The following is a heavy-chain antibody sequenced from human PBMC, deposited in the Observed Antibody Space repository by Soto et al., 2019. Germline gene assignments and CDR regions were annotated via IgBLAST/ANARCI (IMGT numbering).Heavy chain of an antibody. Sequence: ASVKVSCKASGYTFSDYYVHWVREAPGQGLEWMGWINPSSGGTIYTQRFQGRVTMTRDTSISTVYMELSRLTSGDTAVYYCAREMGVIGAPGYTWFDPWGQGALVTVSS. J-gene: IGHJ5*02. CDR1: GYTFSDYY. D-gene: IGHD1-26*01. CDR2: INPSSGGT. V-gene: IGHV1-2*02. CDR3: AREMGVIGAPGYTWFDP.